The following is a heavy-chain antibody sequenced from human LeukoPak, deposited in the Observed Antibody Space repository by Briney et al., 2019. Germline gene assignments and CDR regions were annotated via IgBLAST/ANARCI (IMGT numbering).Heavy chain of an antibody. V-gene: IGHV1-18*01. J-gene: IGHJ5*02. CDR1: GYTFTSYG. D-gene: IGHD6-13*01. CDR3: ARACIAHNWFDP. CDR2: ISAYNGNT. Sequence: ASVKVSCKASGYTFTSYGISWVRQAPGQGLEWMGWISAYNGNTNYAQKLQGRVTMTTGTSTSTAYMELRSLRSDDTAVYYCARACIAHNWFDPWGQGTLVTVSS.